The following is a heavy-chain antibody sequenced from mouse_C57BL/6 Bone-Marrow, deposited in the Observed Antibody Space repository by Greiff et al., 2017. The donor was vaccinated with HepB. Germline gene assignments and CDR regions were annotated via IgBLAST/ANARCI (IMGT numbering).Heavy chain of an antibody. Sequence: QVQLQQSGAELMKPGASVKLSCKATGYTFTGYWIEWVKQRPGHGLEWIGEILPGSGSTNYNEKFKGKATFTADKSSNTAYMQLSSLTTEDSAIYYCALITTVVAPFAYWGQGTLVTVSA. V-gene: IGHV1-9*01. J-gene: IGHJ3*01. D-gene: IGHD1-1*01. CDR2: ILPGSGST. CDR1: GYTFTGYW. CDR3: ALITTVVAPFAY.